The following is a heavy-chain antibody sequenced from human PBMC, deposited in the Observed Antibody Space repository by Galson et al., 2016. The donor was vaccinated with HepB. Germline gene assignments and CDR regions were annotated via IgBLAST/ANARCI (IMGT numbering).Heavy chain of an antibody. CDR3: ASQQLWPSFDY. J-gene: IGHJ4*02. D-gene: IGHD5-18*01. V-gene: IGHV3-23*01. Sequence: SLRLSCAASGFTFRSHLMSRDRQAPGQGLVWVSGIVGSGGTTYYAESVQGRFIVSRDNSKNILHLQMDSLRVEDTAIYYCASQQLWPSFDYWGQGILVTVSS. CDR1: GFTFRSHL. CDR2: IVGSGGTT.